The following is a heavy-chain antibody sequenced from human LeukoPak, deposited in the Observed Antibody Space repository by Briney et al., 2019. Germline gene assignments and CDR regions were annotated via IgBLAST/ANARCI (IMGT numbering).Heavy chain of an antibody. CDR2: IYYSGST. CDR1: GGSISSYY. D-gene: IGHD6-19*01. CDR3: ARLRYSSGWWILDY. V-gene: IGHV4-59*01. Sequence: SETLSLTCTVSGGSISSYYWSWIRQPPGKGLEWIGYIYYSGSTNYNPSLKSRVTISVDTSKNQFSLKLSSVTAADTAVYYCARLRYSSGWWILDYWGQGTLVTVSS. J-gene: IGHJ4*02.